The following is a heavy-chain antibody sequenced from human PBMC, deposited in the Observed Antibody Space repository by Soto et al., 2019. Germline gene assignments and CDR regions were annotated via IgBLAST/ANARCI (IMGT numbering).Heavy chain of an antibody. Sequence: QVQLVQSGAEVKKPGASVKVSCKASGYTFTNYDINWVRQAPGQGLEWMGWISAYNGDTNYAQKLQGRVTMTTDTSTSTAYMELRSLRSDDTAVYYCARSGLPDPVVVVGHTPFDPWGQATLVTVSS. D-gene: IGHD2-15*01. CDR1: GYTFTNYD. J-gene: IGHJ5*02. CDR2: ISAYNGDT. CDR3: ARSGLPDPVVVVGHTPFDP. V-gene: IGHV1-18*01.